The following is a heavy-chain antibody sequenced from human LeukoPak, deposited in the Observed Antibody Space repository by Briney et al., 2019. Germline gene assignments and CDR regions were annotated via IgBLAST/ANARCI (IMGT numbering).Heavy chain of an antibody. J-gene: IGHJ5*02. Sequence: GGSLRLSCAASGFTFSSYWMSWVRQAPGKGLEWVANIKQDGSEKYYVDSVKGRFTISRDNAKNSLYLQMNSLRAEDTAVYYCARDLVRGVIGNWFDPWGQGTLVTVSS. CDR1: GFTFSSYW. CDR2: IKQDGSEK. CDR3: ARDLVRGVIGNWFDP. D-gene: IGHD3-10*01. V-gene: IGHV3-7*01.